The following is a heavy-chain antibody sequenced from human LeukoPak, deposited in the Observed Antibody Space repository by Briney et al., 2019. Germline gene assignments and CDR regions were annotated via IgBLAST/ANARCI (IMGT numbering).Heavy chain of an antibody. CDR3: ARAESSGPERLVLVHFDY. Sequence: ASMKVSCKASGGTFSSYAISWVRQAPGQGLEWMGGIIPIFGTANYAQKFQGRVTITADESTSTAYMELSSLRSEDTAVYYCARAESSGPERLVLVHFDYWGQGTLVTVSS. CDR2: IIPIFGTA. V-gene: IGHV1-69*13. J-gene: IGHJ4*02. CDR1: GGTFSSYA. D-gene: IGHD1-1*01.